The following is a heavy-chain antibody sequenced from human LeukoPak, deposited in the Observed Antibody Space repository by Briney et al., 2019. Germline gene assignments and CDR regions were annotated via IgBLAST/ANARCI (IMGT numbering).Heavy chain of an antibody. Sequence: ASVTVSFKASGYTFTSYYMHWVRQAPGQGLEWMGIINPSGGSTSYAQKFQGRVTMTRDTSTSTVYMELSSLRSEDTAVYYCARDPHCSSTSCPALYYYYGMDVWGQGTTVTVSS. CDR2: INPSGGST. J-gene: IGHJ6*02. CDR1: GYTFTSYY. V-gene: IGHV1-46*01. CDR3: ARDPHCSSTSCPALYYYYGMDV. D-gene: IGHD2-2*01.